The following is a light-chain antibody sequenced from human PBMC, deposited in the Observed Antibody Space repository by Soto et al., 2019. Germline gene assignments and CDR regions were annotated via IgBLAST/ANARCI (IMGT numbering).Light chain of an antibody. V-gene: IGLV2-14*01. CDR3: SSYARTSTYV. CDR1: SNDIGAYNY. J-gene: IGLJ1*01. Sequence: QSVLTQPGSVSGSPGQSITISCTGTSNDIGAYNYVSWYQQHPGKAPKLMIYEVTERPSGVSNRFSGSKSDITASLTISGLQAEDEADYYCSSYARTSTYVFGTGTKVTVL. CDR2: EVT.